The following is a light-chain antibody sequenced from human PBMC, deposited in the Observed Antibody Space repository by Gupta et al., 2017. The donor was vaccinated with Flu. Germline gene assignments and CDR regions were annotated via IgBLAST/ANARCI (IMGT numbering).Light chain of an antibody. V-gene: IGLV1-51*01. CDR2: DNN. CDR1: SSNIGNNY. Sequence: CSGSSSNIGNNYVSWYQQLPGTAPKLLIYDNNKRPSGIPDRFSGSKSGTSATLGITGLQTGDEADYYCGTWDSSLSAGVFGTGTKVTVL. CDR3: GTWDSSLSAGV. J-gene: IGLJ1*01.